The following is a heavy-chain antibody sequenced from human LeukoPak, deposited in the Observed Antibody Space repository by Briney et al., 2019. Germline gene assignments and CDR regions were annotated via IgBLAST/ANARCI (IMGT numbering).Heavy chain of an antibody. V-gene: IGHV3-9*01. J-gene: IGHJ4*02. CDR1: GFTFDDYA. Sequence: PGGSLRLSCAASGFTFDDYAMHWVRQAPGKGLEWVSGISWNSGSIGYADSVKGRFTISRDNAKNSLYLQMNSLRAEDTALYYCVRDNYSYRLDVWGQGTLVTVSS. CDR3: VRDNYSYRLDV. D-gene: IGHD2-21*01. CDR2: ISWNSGSI.